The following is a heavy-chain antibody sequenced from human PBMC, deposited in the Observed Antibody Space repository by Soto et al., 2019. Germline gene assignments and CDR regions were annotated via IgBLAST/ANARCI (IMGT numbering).Heavy chain of an antibody. CDR2: IYYSGST. D-gene: IGHD3-22*01. V-gene: IGHV4-59*01. CDR1: GGSISSYY. J-gene: IGHJ6*02. Sequence: QVQLQESGPGLVKPSETLSLTCTVSGGSISSYYWSWIRQPPGKGLEWIGYIYYSGSTNYNPSLKSRVTISVDTSKNQFSLKLSSVTAADTAVYYCAGPMIAGQTSMDVWGQGTTVTVSS. CDR3: AGPMIAGQTSMDV.